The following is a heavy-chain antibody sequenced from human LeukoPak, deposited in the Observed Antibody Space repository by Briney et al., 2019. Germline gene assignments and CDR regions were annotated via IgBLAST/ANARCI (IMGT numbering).Heavy chain of an antibody. CDR3: ARATNYYDSSGYYYVTLAFDY. Sequence: SEALSLTCAVYGGSFSGYYWSWIRQPPGKGLEWIGEINHSGSTNYNPSLKSRVTISVDTSKNQFSLKLSSATAADTAVYYCARATNYYDSSGYYYVTLAFDYWGQGTLVTVSS. V-gene: IGHV4-34*01. CDR2: INHSGST. CDR1: GGSFSGYY. J-gene: IGHJ4*02. D-gene: IGHD3-22*01.